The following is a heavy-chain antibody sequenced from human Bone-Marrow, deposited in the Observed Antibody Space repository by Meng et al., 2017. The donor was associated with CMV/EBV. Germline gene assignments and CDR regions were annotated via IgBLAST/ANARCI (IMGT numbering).Heavy chain of an antibody. D-gene: IGHD3-16*01. CDR3: AGSRPGGGACDY. CDR2: IQVIGHT. V-gene: IGHV4-4*07. J-gene: IGHJ4*02. CDR1: GASIKNYN. Sequence: QVQSQESGPGLVQPSAPLSPPCIVSGASIKNYNWNWVRQPAGQGLEWIGLIQVIGHTVYNPSLKSRVTVSLDASKSQFSLTLNSVTAADTATYYCAGSRPGGGACDYWGQGILVTVSS.